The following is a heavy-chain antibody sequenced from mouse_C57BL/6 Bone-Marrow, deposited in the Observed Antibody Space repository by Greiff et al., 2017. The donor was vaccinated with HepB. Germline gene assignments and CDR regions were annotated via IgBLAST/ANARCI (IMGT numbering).Heavy chain of an antibody. CDR2: INPSSGYT. V-gene: IGHV1-7*01. CDR3: AITTNFDY. D-gene: IGHD2-1*01. Sequence: VQLQQSGAELAKPGASVKLSCKASGYTFTSYWMHWVKQRPGQGLEWIGYINPSSGYTKYNQKFKDKATVTADKSSSTAYMQLSSLTYEDSAVYYCAITTNFDYWGQGTTLTVSS. CDR1: GYTFTSYW. J-gene: IGHJ2*01.